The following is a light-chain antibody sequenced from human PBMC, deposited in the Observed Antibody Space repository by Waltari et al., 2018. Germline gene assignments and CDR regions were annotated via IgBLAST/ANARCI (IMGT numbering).Light chain of an antibody. CDR2: DAS. V-gene: IGKV3-11*01. CDR3: QHRGHWPPEAT. Sequence: EIVLTQSPATLSLSPGERASLSCRASQSISSYLAWYQQKPGQAPRLLIYDASPGATGIPARLRGSGSGTDFTLIISSLEPEDFAVYYCQHRGHWPPEATFGPGTKVDIK. CDR1: QSISSY. J-gene: IGKJ3*01.